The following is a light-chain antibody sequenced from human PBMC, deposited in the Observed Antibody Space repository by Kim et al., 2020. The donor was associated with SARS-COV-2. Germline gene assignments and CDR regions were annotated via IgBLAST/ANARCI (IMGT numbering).Light chain of an antibody. CDR2: DAS. J-gene: IGKJ4*01. V-gene: IGKV3-11*01. Sequence: LSPEQPAPVTCSACQSVSSYLAWYQQTPGHAPRLLIYDASTRATGIPSRFSVSGSGTGFTLTISGLEPEDFAVYYFQQRSNWPFTFGGGTKVDIK. CDR1: QSVSSY. CDR3: QQRSNWPFT.